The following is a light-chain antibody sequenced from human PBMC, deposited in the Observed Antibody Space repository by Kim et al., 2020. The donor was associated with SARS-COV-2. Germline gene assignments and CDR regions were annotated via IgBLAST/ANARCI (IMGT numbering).Light chain of an antibody. V-gene: IGLV3-19*01. CDR3: NSRDSSGNHHYV. Sequence: LGQTVRITCQGDSLRSYYASWYQQKPGQAPVLVIYGKNNRPSGIPDRFSGSSSGNTASLTITGAQAEDEADYYCNSRDSSGNHHYVFGTGTKVAVL. CDR1: SLRSYY. J-gene: IGLJ1*01. CDR2: GKN.